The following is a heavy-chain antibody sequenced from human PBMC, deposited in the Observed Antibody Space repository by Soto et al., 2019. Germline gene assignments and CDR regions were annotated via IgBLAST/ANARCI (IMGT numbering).Heavy chain of an antibody. V-gene: IGHV5-51*01. CDR2: ISPDNSNT. D-gene: IGHD6-13*01. Sequence: VQLVQSGTEVKKPGESLKISCKGSGYFFAGYWIAWVRQMPGKGLEWMGIISPDNSNTKYSRSFQGQVTISADKSSSTAYLQWSSLKASDTAIYYCARQGAAVPTVPLIWFDPWGQGTLVTVSS. CDR1: GYFFAGYW. CDR3: ARQGAAVPTVPLIWFDP. J-gene: IGHJ5*02.